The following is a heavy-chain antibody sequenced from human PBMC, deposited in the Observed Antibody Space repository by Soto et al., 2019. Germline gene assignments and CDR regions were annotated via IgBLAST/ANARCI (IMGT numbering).Heavy chain of an antibody. V-gene: IGHV3-74*01. D-gene: IGHD2-15*01. Sequence: PGGSLRLSCAASGFTFSSYWMHWVRQAPGKGLVWVSRINSDGSSTSYADSVKGRFTISRDNAKNTLYLQMNSLRAEDTAVYYCTRAAHHPRTPEFDYWGQGTLVTVSS. CDR2: INSDGSST. J-gene: IGHJ4*02. CDR1: GFTFSSYW. CDR3: TRAAHHPRTPEFDY.